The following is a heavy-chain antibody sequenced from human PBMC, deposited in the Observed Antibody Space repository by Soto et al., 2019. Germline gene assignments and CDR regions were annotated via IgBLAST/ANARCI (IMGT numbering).Heavy chain of an antibody. J-gene: IGHJ4*02. Sequence: ASVKVSCKASGYSFANYTIHWVRQAPGQGLEWMGWLNPDTASTKFSPKFQGRVIITRDKSANTAFIQLTSLTSDDTALYYCARGGGYYGSGAYYRGYFDHWGLGTLVTVSS. D-gene: IGHD3-10*01. CDR3: ARGGGYYGSGAYYRGYFDH. CDR1: GYSFANYT. V-gene: IGHV1-3*01. CDR2: LNPDTAST.